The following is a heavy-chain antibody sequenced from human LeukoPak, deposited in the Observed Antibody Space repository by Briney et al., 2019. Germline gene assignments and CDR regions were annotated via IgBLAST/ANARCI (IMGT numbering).Heavy chain of an antibody. V-gene: IGHV3-33*01. J-gene: IGHJ3*02. CDR1: GFTFSSYG. Sequence: GGSLRLSCAASGFTFSSYGMHWVRQAPGKGLDWVEVIWYDGSNKYYADSVKGRFTISRDNSKNTLYLQMNSLRAEDTAVYYCARDSYNPYYYDGTGDDAFDIWGQGTMVTVSS. CDR3: ARDSYNPYYYDGTGDDAFDI. CDR2: IWYDGSNK. D-gene: IGHD3-22*01.